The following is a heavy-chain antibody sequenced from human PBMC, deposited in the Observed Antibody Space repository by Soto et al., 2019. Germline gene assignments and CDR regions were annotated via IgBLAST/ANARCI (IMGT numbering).Heavy chain of an antibody. J-gene: IGHJ3*02. Sequence: QVQLQESGPGLVKPSQTLSLTCTVSGGSISSGGYYWSWIRQHPGKGLEWIGYIYYSGSTYYNPSPKSRLTKALDPSKNQYSLKLSSVTAADTAVYYCANGYSYGTDAFDIWGQGTMVTVSS. V-gene: IGHV4-31*03. CDR3: ANGYSYGTDAFDI. D-gene: IGHD5-18*01. CDR1: GGSISSGGYY. CDR2: IYYSGST.